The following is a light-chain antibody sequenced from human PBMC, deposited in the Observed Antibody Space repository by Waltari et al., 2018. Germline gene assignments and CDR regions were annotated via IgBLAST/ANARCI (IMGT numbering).Light chain of an antibody. Sequence: DTQMTQSPSSLSASIGDRVIITCRASQSISRNLSWYQQIPGKAPKLLIYAASSLQSGVPSRFSGSGSGTDFTLTISSLQPEDFATYYCQQSDSSPLTFGPGTKVDIK. J-gene: IGKJ3*01. CDR2: AAS. V-gene: IGKV1-39*01. CDR3: QQSDSSPLT. CDR1: QSISRN.